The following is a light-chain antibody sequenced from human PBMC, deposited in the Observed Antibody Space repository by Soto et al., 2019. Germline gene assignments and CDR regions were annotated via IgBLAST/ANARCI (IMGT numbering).Light chain of an antibody. CDR1: QSVLSSSNNKNY. CDR3: QQYYSAPWT. J-gene: IGKJ1*01. Sequence: DIVMTQSPDSLAVSLGERATINCKSSQSVLSSSNNKNYLVWYQQKPGRPPKLLIYWASTRESGVPDRFSGRGSGTDFTLTISSLLVEDVAVYYCQQYYSAPWTFGQGTTVEIK. V-gene: IGKV4-1*01. CDR2: WAS.